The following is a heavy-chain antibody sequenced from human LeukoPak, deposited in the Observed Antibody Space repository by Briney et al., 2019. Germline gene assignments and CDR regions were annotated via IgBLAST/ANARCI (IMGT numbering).Heavy chain of an antibody. V-gene: IGHV3-30*14. CDR1: GFTFSSYA. D-gene: IGHD5-12*01. CDR2: ISYDGSDK. CDR3: AVRVATIIVYAMDV. J-gene: IGHJ6*02. Sequence: GGSLRLSCAASGFTFSSYAIHWVRQAPGKGLEWVAVISYDGSDKYYADSVKGRFTISRDNSKNTLYLQMNSLRAEDTAVYYCAVRVATIIVYAMDVWGHGTTVTVS.